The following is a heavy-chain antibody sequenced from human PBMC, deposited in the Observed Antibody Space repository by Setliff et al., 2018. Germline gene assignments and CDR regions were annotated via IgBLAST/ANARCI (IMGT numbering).Heavy chain of an antibody. J-gene: IGHJ4*02. Sequence: SETLPLTCTVSGGSISSSSYYWGWIRQPPGKGLECIGSIYYSGSTYYNPSLKSRVTISVDTSKNQFSLKLSSVTAADTAVYYCTTGGWWEPNDYWGQGTLVTVSS. D-gene: IGHD1-26*01. CDR2: IYYSGST. CDR3: TTGGWWEPNDY. CDR1: GGSISSSSYY. V-gene: IGHV4-39*07.